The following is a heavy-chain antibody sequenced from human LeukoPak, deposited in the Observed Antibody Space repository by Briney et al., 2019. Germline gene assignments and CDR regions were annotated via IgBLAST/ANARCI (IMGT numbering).Heavy chain of an antibody. CDR2: INPSGGST. V-gene: IGHV1-46*01. D-gene: IGHD3-10*02. CDR1: GYTFTSYY. Sequence: EASVKVSCKASGYTFTSYYMRWVRQAPGQGLEWMGIINPSGGSTSYAQKFQGRVTMTRDTSTSTAYMELRSLRSDDTAVYYCARVLVDITKFYAFDIWGQGTMVTVSS. CDR3: ARVLVDITKFYAFDI. J-gene: IGHJ3*02.